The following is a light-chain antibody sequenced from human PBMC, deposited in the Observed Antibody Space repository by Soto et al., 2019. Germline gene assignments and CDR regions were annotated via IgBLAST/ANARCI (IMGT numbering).Light chain of an antibody. J-gene: IGKJ1*01. V-gene: IGKV1-5*01. CDR3: QQYNSYWT. CDR2: DAS. Sequence: DTQMTQSPSSLSASVGDRVTITCHASQNINNYLNWYQQKPGKAPKLLIYDASSLESGVPSRFSGSGSGTEFTLTISSLQPDDFATYYCQQYNSYWTFGQGTKVDIK. CDR1: QNINNY.